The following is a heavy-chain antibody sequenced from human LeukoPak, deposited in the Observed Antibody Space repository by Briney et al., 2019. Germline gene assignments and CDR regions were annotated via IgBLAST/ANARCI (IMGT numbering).Heavy chain of an antibody. Sequence: PGGSLRLSCAASGFTFSSYSMNWVRQAPGKGLEWVSYISSSSSSTIYYADSVKGRFTISRDNAKNSLYLQMNSLRAEDTAVYYCAREKPPTVTKGAFDIWGQGTMVTVSS. CDR3: AREKPPTVTKGAFDI. D-gene: IGHD4-17*01. V-gene: IGHV3-48*01. CDR2: ISSSSSSTI. J-gene: IGHJ3*02. CDR1: GFTFSSYS.